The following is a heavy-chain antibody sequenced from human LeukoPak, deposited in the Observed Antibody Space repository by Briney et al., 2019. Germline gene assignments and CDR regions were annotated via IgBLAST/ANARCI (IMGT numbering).Heavy chain of an antibody. Sequence: ASVKVSCKASAYSFSTYDINWVRQATGQGLEWMGWMNPDSGNTGYAQKFQGRVTITRNTSISTAYMELSSLRSEDTAVYYCASSTSCYRCYYYYMDVWGKGTTVTISS. J-gene: IGHJ6*03. V-gene: IGHV1-8*03. CDR3: ASSTSCYRCYYYYMDV. CDR1: AYSFSTYD. D-gene: IGHD2-2*01. CDR2: MNPDSGNT.